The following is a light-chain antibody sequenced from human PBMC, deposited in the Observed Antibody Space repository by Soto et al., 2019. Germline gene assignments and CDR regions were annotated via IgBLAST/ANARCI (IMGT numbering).Light chain of an antibody. V-gene: IGKV1-5*01. J-gene: IGKJ4*01. Sequence: DPPMTQSPCTVTPSXGHRLTIAXXASQSISNWLAWYQQKPGKAPKLLIYDASSLESGVPSRFSGSGSGAEYTLTISSLQPEDFATYYCQHYSSYPLTFGGGTKVDI. CDR3: QHYSSYPLT. CDR2: DAS. CDR1: QSISNW.